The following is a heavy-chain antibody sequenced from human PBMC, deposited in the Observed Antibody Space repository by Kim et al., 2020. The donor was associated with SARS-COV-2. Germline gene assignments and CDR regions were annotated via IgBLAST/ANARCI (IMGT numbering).Heavy chain of an antibody. Sequence: ASVKVSCKASGYTFTSYGISWVRQAPGQGLEWMGWISAYNGNTNYAQKLQGRVTMTTDTSTSTAYMELRSLRSDDTAMYYCARIIEMATIYYFDYWGQGTLVTVSS. D-gene: IGHD5-12*01. CDR1: GYTFTSYG. CDR3: ARIIEMATIYYFDY. V-gene: IGHV1-18*01. CDR2: ISAYNGNT. J-gene: IGHJ4*02.